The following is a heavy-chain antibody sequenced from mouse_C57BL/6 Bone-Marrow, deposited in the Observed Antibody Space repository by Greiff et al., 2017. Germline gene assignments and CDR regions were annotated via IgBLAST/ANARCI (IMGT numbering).Heavy chain of an antibody. Sequence: EVQLQQSGAELVRPGSSVKMSCKTSGYTFTSYGINWVKQRHGQGLEWIGYIYIGNGYTEYNEKFKGKATLTSDTSSSTAYMQLSSLTSEDSAIYFCAIDWEYDGYPWFAYWGQGTLVTVSA. J-gene: IGHJ3*01. V-gene: IGHV1-58*01. D-gene: IGHD2-3*01. CDR1: GYTFTSYG. CDR2: IYIGNGYT. CDR3: AIDWEYDGYPWFAY.